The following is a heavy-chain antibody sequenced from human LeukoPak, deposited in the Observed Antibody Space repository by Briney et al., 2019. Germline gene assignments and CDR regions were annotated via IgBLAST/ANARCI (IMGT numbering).Heavy chain of an antibody. J-gene: IGHJ4*02. D-gene: IGHD5-18*01. CDR3: AREGQGYNYDVFDY. CDR2: TYHRSQWYS. V-gene: IGHV6-1*01. CDR1: GDSVSSNSAA. Sequence: SQTLSLTCAISGDSVSSNSAAWNWIRQSPSRGLEWLGRTYHRSQWYSDYAVSVKGRITINPDTSKNQFSLHLNSLTPEDAAVYFCAREGQGYNYDVFDYWGPGILVTISS.